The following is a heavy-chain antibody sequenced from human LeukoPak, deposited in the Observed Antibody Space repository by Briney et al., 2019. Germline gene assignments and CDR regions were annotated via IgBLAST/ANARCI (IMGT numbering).Heavy chain of an antibody. CDR2: IYYSGST. J-gene: IGHJ4*02. CDR3: ARGIYGDYAPSSFDY. Sequence: SETLSLTCTVSGGSISSYYWSWIRQPPGKGLEWIGYIYYSGSTNYNPSLKSRVTISVDTSKNQFFLKLSSVTAADTAVYYCARGIYGDYAPSSFDYWGQGTLVTVSS. CDR1: GGSISSYY. V-gene: IGHV4-59*01. D-gene: IGHD4-17*01.